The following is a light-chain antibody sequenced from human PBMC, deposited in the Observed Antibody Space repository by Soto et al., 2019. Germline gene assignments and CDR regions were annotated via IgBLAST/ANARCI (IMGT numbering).Light chain of an antibody. V-gene: IGLV2-8*01. CDR2: EVS. CDR3: SSYAGSNNRVV. J-gene: IGLJ2*01. Sequence: QSALTQPPSASGSPGQSVTISCTGTSSDVGGYDYVSWYQQHPGKAPKFIIYEVSKRPSGVPDRFSGSKSGNTASLTVSGLQAEDEAEYYCSSYAGSNNRVVFGGGTKLTVL. CDR1: SSDVGGYDY.